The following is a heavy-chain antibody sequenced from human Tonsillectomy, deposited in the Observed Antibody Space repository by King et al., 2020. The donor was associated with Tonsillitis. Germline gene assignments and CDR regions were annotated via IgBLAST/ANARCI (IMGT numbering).Heavy chain of an antibody. CDR1: GFTFSSYA. Sequence: QLVESGGGLIQPGGSLRXSCAAXGFTFSSYAMNWVRQAPGKXLEWVSGIXGSGGSTYYADSVGGRFAISRDNSKNTLYLQMNSXRAEDTAVYYSAKDRXXXSPHXMDXXGQGXTXTVSS. J-gene: IGHJ6*02. V-gene: IGHV3-23*04. CDR3: AKDRXXXSPHXMDX. D-gene: IGHD3-3*01. CDR2: IXGSGGST.